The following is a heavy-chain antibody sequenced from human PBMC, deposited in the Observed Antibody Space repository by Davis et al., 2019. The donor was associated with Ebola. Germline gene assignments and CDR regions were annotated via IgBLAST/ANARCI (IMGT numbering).Heavy chain of an antibody. Sequence: AASVKVSCKASGGTFSSYTITWVRQAPGQGLEWMGRVIPILGIANYAQKFQGRVTITADKSTSTAYMELSSLRSEETAGYYGARRVGELPFDYWGQGTLVTVSS. J-gene: IGHJ4*02. CDR1: GGTFSSYT. D-gene: IGHD1-26*01. V-gene: IGHV1-69*02. CDR3: ARRVGELPFDY. CDR2: VIPILGIA.